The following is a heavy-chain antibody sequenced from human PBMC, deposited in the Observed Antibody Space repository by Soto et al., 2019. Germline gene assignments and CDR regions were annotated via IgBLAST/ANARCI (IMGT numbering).Heavy chain of an antibody. CDR1: DDSIIVSNW. Sequence: QVQLQESGPGLVKPSGTLSLTCAVFDDSIIVSNWWTWVRQPPGKGLEWIGEIFHRGNTNYNPSLQSRVTISADTSKNQFSLKLTSVTAADTAVYYCARVHCNSTTCHVFDYWGRGTLVTVSS. V-gene: IGHV4-4*02. CDR3: ARVHCNSTTCHVFDY. D-gene: IGHD2-2*01. CDR2: IFHRGNT. J-gene: IGHJ4*02.